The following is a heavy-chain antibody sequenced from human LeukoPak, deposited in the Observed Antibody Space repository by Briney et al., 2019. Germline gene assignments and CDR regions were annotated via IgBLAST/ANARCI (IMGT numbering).Heavy chain of an antibody. D-gene: IGHD2-15*01. J-gene: IGHJ6*04. Sequence: GGSLRPSCAASGFTFSSYAMHWVRQAPGKGLEWVTIISYDASNKYYADSVKGRFTISRDNSKNTLYLQLDSLRPEDTAVYYCAKSRLVAVVAAYMDVWGKGTTVTVSS. CDR2: ISYDASNK. V-gene: IGHV3-30*18. CDR3: AKSRLVAVVAAYMDV. CDR1: GFTFSSYA.